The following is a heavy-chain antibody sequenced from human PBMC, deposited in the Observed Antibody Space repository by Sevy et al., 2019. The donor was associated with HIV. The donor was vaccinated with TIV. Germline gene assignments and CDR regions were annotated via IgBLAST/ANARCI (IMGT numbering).Heavy chain of an antibody. J-gene: IGHJ4*02. CDR1: GFTFTNYG. D-gene: IGHD6-19*01. CDR3: VKEWTLLSDWYGEFDY. Sequence: GGSLRLSCAASGFTFTNYGMHWVRQAPGKGLEWVSGISNSGANTYYADSVRGRFTVSRDNSKNTVYLQLNSLRAEDTAIYYCVKEWTLLSDWYGEFDYWGQGTLVTVSS. CDR2: ISNSGANT. V-gene: IGHV3-23*01.